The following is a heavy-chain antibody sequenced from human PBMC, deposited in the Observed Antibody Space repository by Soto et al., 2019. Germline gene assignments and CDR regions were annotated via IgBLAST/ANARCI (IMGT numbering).Heavy chain of an antibody. Sequence: SETLSLTCIVSGGSISSSSYSWAWIRQPPGKGLEWIGTMYYGVNTYYNPSLESRVTISVDTSKNQFSLELSSVTAADTAVYSCARHPGYCSCSNCYRYYIMDVWAQGTTVPVSS. V-gene: IGHV4-39*01. CDR1: GGSISSSSYS. CDR2: MYYGVNT. D-gene: IGHD2-2*01. CDR3: ARHPGYCSCSNCYRYYIMDV. J-gene: IGHJ6*01.